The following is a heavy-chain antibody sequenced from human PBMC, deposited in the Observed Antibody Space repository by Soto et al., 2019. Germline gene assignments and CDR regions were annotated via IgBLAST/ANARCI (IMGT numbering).Heavy chain of an antibody. Sequence: QVQLVESGGGVVQPGRSLRLSCAASGLTFRSYGMHWVRQAPGKGLEWVAVISYDGSDKYYADSVKGRFTISRDNSKNTLYLQMNSLRAEDTAVYYCEKIPYSSKWKDAFDIWGQGTMVTVSS. D-gene: IGHD6-13*01. J-gene: IGHJ3*02. V-gene: IGHV3-30*18. CDR2: ISYDGSDK. CDR1: GLTFRSYG. CDR3: EKIPYSSKWKDAFDI.